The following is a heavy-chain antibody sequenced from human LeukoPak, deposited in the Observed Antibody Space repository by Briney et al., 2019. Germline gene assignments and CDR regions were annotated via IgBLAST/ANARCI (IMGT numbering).Heavy chain of an antibody. CDR3: ASEPYYYGIYYGMDV. D-gene: IGHD3-10*01. CDR2: IYYSGST. V-gene: IGHV4-31*03. Sequence: PSETLSLTCTVSGGSISSGGYYWSWIRQHPGKGLEWIGYIYYSGSTYYNPSLKSRVNISVDTSKNPFSLKLSSVTAADTAVYYCASEPYYYGIYYGMDVWGQGTTVTVSS. CDR1: GGSISSGGYY. J-gene: IGHJ6*02.